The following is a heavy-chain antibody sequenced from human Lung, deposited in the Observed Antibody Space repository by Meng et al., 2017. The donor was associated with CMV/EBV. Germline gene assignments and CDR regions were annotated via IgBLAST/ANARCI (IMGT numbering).Heavy chain of an antibody. CDR2: TWPGRGT. Sequence: SXTXSLXCIVSGGCVSSANYHWNWIRQTPGKGLEWIGQTWPGRGTNYNPTLESRLAISLDTSKNQFTLQLSSVTPADKAVYYCAGLIGGNGGRGNSGQGALVTVSS. D-gene: IGHD2-8*01. CDR1: GGCVSSANYH. J-gene: IGHJ4*02. CDR3: AGLIGGNGGRGN. V-gene: IGHV4-61*01.